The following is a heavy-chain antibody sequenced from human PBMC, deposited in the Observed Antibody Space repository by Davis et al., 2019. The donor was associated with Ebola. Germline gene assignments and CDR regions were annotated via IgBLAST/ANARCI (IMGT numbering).Heavy chain of an antibody. V-gene: IGHV1-46*01. CDR3: ARGSCSGGSCRTYYYYGMDV. CDR1: GYAFTSYY. CDR2: INPSGGST. Sequence: ASVKVSCKASGYAFTSYYMHWVRQAPGQGLEWMGIINPSGGSTSYAQKFQGRVTMTRDTSTSTVYMELSSLRSEDTAVYYCARGSCSGGSCRTYYYYGMDVWGQGTTVTVSS. J-gene: IGHJ6*02. D-gene: IGHD2-15*01.